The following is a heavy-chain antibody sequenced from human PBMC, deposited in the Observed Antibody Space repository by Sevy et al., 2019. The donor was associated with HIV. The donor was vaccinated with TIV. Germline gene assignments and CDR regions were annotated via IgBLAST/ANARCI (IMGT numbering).Heavy chain of an antibody. Sequence: GGSLRLSCAASGFTFSSYSMNWVRQAPGKGLEWVSYISSSSSTIYYAYSVKGRFTISRDNAKNSLYLQMNSLRDEDTAVYYCARDNGYGDYFHAFDIWGQGTMVTVSS. CDR3: ARDNGYGDYFHAFDI. CDR2: ISSSSSTI. V-gene: IGHV3-48*02. CDR1: GFTFSSYS. D-gene: IGHD4-17*01. J-gene: IGHJ3*02.